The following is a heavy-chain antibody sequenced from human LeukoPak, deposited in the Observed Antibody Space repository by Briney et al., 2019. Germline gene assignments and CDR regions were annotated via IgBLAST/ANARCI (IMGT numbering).Heavy chain of an antibody. CDR2: ISGSGGST. Sequence: PGGSLRLSCAASGFTFSDYYMSWVRQAPGKGLEWVSAISGSGGSTYYADSVKGRFTISRDNSKNTLYLQMNSLRAEDTAVYYCAKVGWGYSYGSGGNWGQGTLVTVSS. CDR3: AKVGWGYSYGSGGN. V-gene: IGHV3-23*01. CDR1: GFTFSDYY. J-gene: IGHJ4*02. D-gene: IGHD5-18*01.